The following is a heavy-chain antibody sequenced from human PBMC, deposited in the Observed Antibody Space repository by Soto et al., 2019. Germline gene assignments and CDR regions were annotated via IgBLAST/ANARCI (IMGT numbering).Heavy chain of an antibody. D-gene: IGHD5-12*01. V-gene: IGHV3-21*01. Sequence: GGSLRLSCAASGFTFSSYSMNWVRQAPGKGLEWVSSISSSSSYIYYADSVKGRFTISRDNAKNSLYLQMNSLRAEDTAVYYCARDPQIVATIKDVHFDYWGQGTLVTVSS. CDR1: GFTFSSYS. J-gene: IGHJ4*02. CDR2: ISSSSSYI. CDR3: ARDPQIVATIKDVHFDY.